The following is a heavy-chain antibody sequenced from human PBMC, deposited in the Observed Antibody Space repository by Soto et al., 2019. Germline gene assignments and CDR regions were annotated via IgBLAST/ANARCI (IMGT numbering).Heavy chain of an antibody. CDR2: INHSGST. CDR3: ARGNSTRRRSRCAFDI. J-gene: IGHJ3*02. Sequence: SETLSLTCAVYGGSFSGYYWSWIRQPPGKGLEWIGEINHSGSTNYNPSLKSRVTISVDTSKNQFSLKLSSVTAADTAVYYCARGNSTRRRSRCAFDIWGQGTMVTVSS. D-gene: IGHD2-15*01. V-gene: IGHV4-34*01. CDR1: GGSFSGYY.